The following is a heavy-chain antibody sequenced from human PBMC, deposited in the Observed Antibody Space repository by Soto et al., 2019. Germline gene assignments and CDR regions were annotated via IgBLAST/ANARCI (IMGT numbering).Heavy chain of an antibody. V-gene: IGHV3-23*01. D-gene: IGHD7-27*01. CDR3: ALGWYFDL. Sequence: EVQLLESGGGLVQPGGSLRLSCAASGFTFSNYALSWGRQAPGKGLEWVSGISGSGDNTYYADSVKGRLTISRDDSRNTLYLQMNSLRAEDTAVYYCALGWYFDLWGRGTLVTVSS. CDR1: GFTFSNYA. J-gene: IGHJ2*01. CDR2: ISGSGDNT.